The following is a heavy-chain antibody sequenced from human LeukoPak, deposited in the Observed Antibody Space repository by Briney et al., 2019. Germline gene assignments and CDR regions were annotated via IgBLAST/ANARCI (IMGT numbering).Heavy chain of an antibody. Sequence: GASVKVSCKASGGTFSSYAIGWVRQAPGQGLEWMGGIIPIFGTANYAQKFQGRVTITTDESTSTAYMEPSSLRSEDTAVYYCARDPGLWDYGDRRGAFDIWGQGTMVTVSS. J-gene: IGHJ3*02. D-gene: IGHD4-17*01. CDR1: GGTFSSYA. V-gene: IGHV1-69*05. CDR3: ARDPGLWDYGDRRGAFDI. CDR2: IIPIFGTA.